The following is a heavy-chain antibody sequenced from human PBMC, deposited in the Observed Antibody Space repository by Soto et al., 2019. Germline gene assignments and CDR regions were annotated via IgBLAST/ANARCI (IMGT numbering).Heavy chain of an antibody. CDR3: AKGRSYYYYYGVDV. CDR2: INNDGSIT. V-gene: IGHV3-74*01. Sequence: PGGSLRLSCVASGFIFSRYWMHWVRQAPGKGLVWVTRINNDGSITNYADSVKGRFTISRDNSKSTLYLQMNSLRAEDTALYYCAKGRSYYYYYGVDVWGQGTTVTVSS. CDR1: GFIFSRYW. J-gene: IGHJ6*02.